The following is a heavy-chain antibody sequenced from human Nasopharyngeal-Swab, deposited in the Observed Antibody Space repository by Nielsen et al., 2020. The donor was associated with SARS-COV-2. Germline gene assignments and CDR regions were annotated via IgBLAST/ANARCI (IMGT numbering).Heavy chain of an antibody. CDR2: ISLHSVTI. V-gene: IGHV3-9*01. J-gene: IGHJ4*02. CDR3: AKERGDGTSWYYFDY. CDR1: GFTFDDYA. Sequence: GGSLRLSCAASGFTFDDYAMHWVRQAPGKVLEWVSCISLHSVTIGYADSVKGRFTISRDNAKNTLYLQITSLRPEDTAFYYCAKERGDGTSWYYFDYWGQGTLVSVSS. D-gene: IGHD5-24*01.